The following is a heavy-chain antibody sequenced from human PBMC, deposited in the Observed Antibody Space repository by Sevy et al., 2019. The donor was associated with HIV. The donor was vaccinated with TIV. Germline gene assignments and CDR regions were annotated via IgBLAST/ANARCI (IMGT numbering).Heavy chain of an antibody. Sequence: GGSLRLSCAASGFTFSTYGMSWVRQAPGKGLEWVAHISGSGGSTYCADSVKGRFTISRDNSKNTLYLQMNSLRAEDTAVYYCATDGADYYDSSEGWFDPWGQGTLVTVSS. CDR3: ATDGADYYDSSEGWFDP. D-gene: IGHD3-22*01. CDR1: GFTFSTYG. J-gene: IGHJ5*02. CDR2: ISGSGGST. V-gene: IGHV3-23*01.